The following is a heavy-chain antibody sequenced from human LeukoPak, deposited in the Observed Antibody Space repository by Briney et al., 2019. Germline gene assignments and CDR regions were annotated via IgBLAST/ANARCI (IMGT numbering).Heavy chain of an antibody. CDR3: ARGSEMGTPYYYAMDV. Sequence: PSETLSLTCTVSGGSISTYFWNWIRQPPGKGLEWIAYIHYSGSTNYNPSLKSRVTISVDTSKNQFSLKLSSVTAADTAVYYCARGSEMGTPYYYAMDVWGQGTTVTVSS. J-gene: IGHJ6*02. D-gene: IGHD5-24*01. CDR2: IHYSGST. V-gene: IGHV4-59*01. CDR1: GGSISTYF.